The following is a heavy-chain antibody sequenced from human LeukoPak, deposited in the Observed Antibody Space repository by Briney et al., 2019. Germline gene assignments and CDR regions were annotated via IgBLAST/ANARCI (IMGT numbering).Heavy chain of an antibody. V-gene: IGHV3-7*01. CDR1: GFTFSSYW. J-gene: IGHJ4*02. CDR3: ARVKAFSSSWYAFDY. CDR2: TKQDGSEK. Sequence: GGSLRLSCAASGFTFSSYWMSWVRQAPGKGLEWVANTKQDGSEKYYVDSVKGRFTISRDNAKNSLYLQMNSLRAEDTAVYYCARVKAFSSSWYAFDYWGQGTLVTVSS. D-gene: IGHD6-13*01.